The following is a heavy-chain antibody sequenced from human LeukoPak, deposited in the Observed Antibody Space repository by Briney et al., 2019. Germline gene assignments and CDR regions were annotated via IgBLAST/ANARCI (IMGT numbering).Heavy chain of an antibody. Sequence: SETLSLTCAVYGGSFSTYYWSWVRQPPGKGLEWIGEINHSGSTNYNPSLKSRVTISANTSKGQFSLKLSSVTAADTAVYYCARASHLGDLSLGYWGQGTLVTVSS. J-gene: IGHJ4*02. CDR1: GGSFSTYY. CDR2: INHSGST. V-gene: IGHV4-34*01. D-gene: IGHD3-16*02. CDR3: ARASHLGDLSLGY.